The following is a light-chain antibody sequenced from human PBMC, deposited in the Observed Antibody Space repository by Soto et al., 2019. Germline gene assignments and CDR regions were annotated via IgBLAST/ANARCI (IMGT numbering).Light chain of an antibody. CDR1: RSLVYSDGNTS. J-gene: IGKJ1*01. CDR2: EVS. Sequence: DVVMTQSPLSLPVTLGQPASISCRSSRSLVYSDGNTSLNWFQQRPGQSPRRLIFEVSNRDSGVPDRFCGSASGTDFTLNISRVEAGDVGVYYSMQDAHWPHTFGQGTKVDIK. CDR3: MQDAHWPHT. V-gene: IGKV2-30*01.